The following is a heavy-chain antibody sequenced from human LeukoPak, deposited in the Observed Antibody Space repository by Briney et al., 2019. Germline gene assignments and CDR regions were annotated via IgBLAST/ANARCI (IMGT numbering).Heavy chain of an antibody. CDR2: IYTSGST. Sequence: PSETLSLTCTVSGGSISSGSYYWGWIRQPAGKGLEWIGRIYTSGSTNYNPSLKSRVTISVDTSKNQFSLKLSSATAADTAVYYCARVRRGYTYGGNAFDIWGQGTMVTVSS. CDR3: ARVRRGYTYGGNAFDI. V-gene: IGHV4-61*02. CDR1: GGSISSGSYY. D-gene: IGHD5-18*01. J-gene: IGHJ3*02.